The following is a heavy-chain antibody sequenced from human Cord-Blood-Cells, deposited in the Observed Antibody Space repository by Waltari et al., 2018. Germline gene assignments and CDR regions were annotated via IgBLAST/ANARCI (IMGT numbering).Heavy chain of an antibody. V-gene: IGHV3-53*01. J-gene: IGHJ4*02. CDR1: GFPGSSNY. CDR2: IYSGGST. Sequence: EVQLVESGGGFIQPGGSLRLSCAASGFPGSSNYMNWVRQAPGKGLEWVSVIYSGGSTYYADSVKGRFTISRDNSKNTLYLQMNSLRAEDTAVYYCAREFYSGSYYFDYWGQGTLVTVSS. D-gene: IGHD1-26*01. CDR3: AREFYSGSYYFDY.